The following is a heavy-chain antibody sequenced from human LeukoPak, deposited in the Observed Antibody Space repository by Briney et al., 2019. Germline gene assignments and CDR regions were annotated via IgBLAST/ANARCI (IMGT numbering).Heavy chain of an antibody. D-gene: IGHD5-18*01. CDR3: ARQGDGGYSYGNFDS. V-gene: IGHV4-39*01. CDR1: GGSISSSSHY. Sequence: PSETLSLTCTVFGGSISSSSHYWGWIRQPPGEGLEWIGSIYFSGSTYYSPSLKSRVTISVDPSTNQFSLKLSSVTAADTAVYYCARQGDGGYSYGNFDSWGQGTLVAVSS. J-gene: IGHJ4*02. CDR2: IYFSGST.